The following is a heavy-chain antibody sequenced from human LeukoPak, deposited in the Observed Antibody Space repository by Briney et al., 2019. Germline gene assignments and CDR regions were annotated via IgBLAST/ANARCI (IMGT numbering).Heavy chain of an antibody. CDR2: IYYSGST. CDR1: GGSISSSSYY. V-gene: IGHV4-39*07. Sequence: SETLSLTCTVSGGSISSSSYYWGWIRQPPEKGLERIGSIYYSGSTYYNPSLKSRVTISVDTSKNQFSLKLSSVTAADTAAYYCARSSDLLYNWFDPWGQGTLVTVSS. J-gene: IGHJ5*02. CDR3: ARSSDLLYNWFDP. D-gene: IGHD3-10*01.